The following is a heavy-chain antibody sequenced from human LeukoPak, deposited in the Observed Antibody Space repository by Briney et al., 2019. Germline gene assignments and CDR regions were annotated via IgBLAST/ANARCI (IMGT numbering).Heavy chain of an antibody. V-gene: IGHV1-46*03. Sequence: ASVKVSCKXSGYTFTSCYMHWVRQAPGQGLEWMGIINPSGGSTSYSQKFQGRVTMTRDTSTSTVYMELSSLRSEDTAVYYCAREGYGARVFPGYWGQGTLVTVSS. CDR2: INPSGGST. D-gene: IGHD4-17*01. CDR3: AREGYGARVFPGY. CDR1: GYTFTSCY. J-gene: IGHJ4*02.